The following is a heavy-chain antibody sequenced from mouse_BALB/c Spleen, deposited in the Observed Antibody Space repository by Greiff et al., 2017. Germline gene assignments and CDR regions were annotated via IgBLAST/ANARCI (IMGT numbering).Heavy chain of an antibody. CDR2: INSNGGST. J-gene: IGHJ4*01. V-gene: IGHV5-6-2*01. CDR1: GFTFSSYY. D-gene: IGHD1-2*01. CDR3: ARHDYGYAYYYAMDY. Sequence: EVMLVESGGGLVKLGGSLKLSCAASGFTFSSYYMSWVRQTPEKRLELVAAINSNGGSTYYPDTVKGRFTISRDNAKNTLYLQMSSLKSEDTALYYCARHDYGYAYYYAMDYWGQGTSVTVSS.